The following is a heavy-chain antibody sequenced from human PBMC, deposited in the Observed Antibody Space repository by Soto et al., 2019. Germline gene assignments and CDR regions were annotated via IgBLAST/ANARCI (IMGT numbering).Heavy chain of an antibody. Sequence: SETLSLTCTVSGGSMRSGDYHWSWIRQPPGGGLEWIGYISNNGSTYYSPSLKSRITISVDTSENQFSLRLDSVTAADTGVYFCARIGYDDYPHFDYWGQGTQVTVSS. D-gene: IGHD5-12*01. CDR3: ARIGYDDYPHFDY. J-gene: IGHJ4*02. V-gene: IGHV4-30-4*01. CDR1: GGSMRSGDYH. CDR2: ISNNGST.